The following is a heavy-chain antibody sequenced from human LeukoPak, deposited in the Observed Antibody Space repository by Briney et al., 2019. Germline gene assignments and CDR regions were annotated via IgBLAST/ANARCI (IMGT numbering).Heavy chain of an antibody. J-gene: IGHJ6*02. CDR1: GFTFSSYS. CDR3: ARELLWFGEPIPYYYYGMDV. CDR2: ISSSSSTI. D-gene: IGHD3-10*01. Sequence: GGSLRLSCAASGFTFSSYSMNWVRQAPGKGLEWVSYISSSSSTIYYADPVKGRFTISRDNAKNSLYLQMNSLRAEDTAVYYCARELLWFGEPIPYYYYGMDVWGQGTTVTVSS. V-gene: IGHV3-48*01.